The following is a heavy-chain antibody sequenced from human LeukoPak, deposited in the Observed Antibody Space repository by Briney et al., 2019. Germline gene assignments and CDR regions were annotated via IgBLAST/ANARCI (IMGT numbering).Heavy chain of an antibody. CDR2: IYYSGST. CDR3: VRRNYYFDY. CDR1: GGSISDSSSY. J-gene: IGHJ4*02. V-gene: IGHV4-39*01. Sequence: SETLSLTCTVSGGSISDSSSYWGWIRQPPGKGLEWVASIYYSGSTYYNPSLKSRVSISVDTSKNQFSLKLSSVTAAYTAVYYCVRRNYYFDYWGQGTLVTVSS.